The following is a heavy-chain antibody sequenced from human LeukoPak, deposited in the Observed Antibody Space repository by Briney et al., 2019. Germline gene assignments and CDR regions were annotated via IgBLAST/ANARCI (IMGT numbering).Heavy chain of an antibody. CDR3: ARPGQRTPAFDI. Sequence: GASVKVSCKASGYTFTSYAMHWVRQAPGQRLEWMGWINAGNGNTKYSQKFQGRVTITRDTSASTAYMELSSLRSEDTAVYYCARPGQRTPAFDIWGQGTMVTVSS. CDR2: INAGNGNT. CDR1: GYTFTSYA. J-gene: IGHJ3*02. V-gene: IGHV1-3*01.